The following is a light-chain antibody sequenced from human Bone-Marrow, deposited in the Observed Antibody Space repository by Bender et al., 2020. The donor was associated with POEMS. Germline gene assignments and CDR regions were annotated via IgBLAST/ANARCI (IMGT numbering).Light chain of an antibody. CDR1: SSNIGAHA. CDR2: SNH. CDR3: AVWDDSLNGWV. V-gene: IGLV1-44*01. J-gene: IGLJ3*02. Sequence: QSVLTQPPSASGTPGQRVTISCSGGSSNIGAHAVNWYQHLPGTAPKLLIYSNHRRPSEVPDRFSGSRSGTSASLAISGLQSEDEADYYCAVWDDSLNGWVFGGGNKLTVL.